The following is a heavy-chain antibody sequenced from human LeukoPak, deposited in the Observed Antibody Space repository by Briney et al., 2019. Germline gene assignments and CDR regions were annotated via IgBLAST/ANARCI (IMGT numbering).Heavy chain of an antibody. CDR2: INPSGGGR. J-gene: IGHJ4*02. V-gene: IGHV1-46*01. Sequence: ASVKVSCKASGYTFTSYYMHLVRQAPGQGLGWMGIINPSGGGRSYSQKFQGRGTMTRDTSTSTVYMELSSLRSEDTAVYYCARGGTLITIFGVVINRPTTFDYWGQGTLVTVSS. D-gene: IGHD3-3*01. CDR1: GYTFTSYY. CDR3: ARGGTLITIFGVVINRPTTFDY.